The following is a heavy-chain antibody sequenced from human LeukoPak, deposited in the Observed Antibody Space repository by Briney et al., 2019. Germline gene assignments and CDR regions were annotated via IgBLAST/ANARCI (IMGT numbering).Heavy chain of an antibody. CDR1: GGTFSSYA. V-gene: IGHV1-69*06. J-gene: IGHJ4*02. D-gene: IGHD6-13*01. Sequence: GASVKVSCKASGGTFSSYAISWVRQAPGQGLEWMGGIIPIFGTANYAQKFQGRVTITADKSTSTAYMELSSLRSEDTAVYYCARDPLPYIAAAVNYFDYWGQGTLVTISS. CDR3: ARDPLPYIAAAVNYFDY. CDR2: IIPIFGTA.